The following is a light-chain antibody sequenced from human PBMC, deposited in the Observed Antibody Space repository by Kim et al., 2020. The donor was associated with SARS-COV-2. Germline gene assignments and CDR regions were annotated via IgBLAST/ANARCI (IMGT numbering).Light chain of an antibody. V-gene: IGKV1-39*01. J-gene: IGKJ1*01. CDR1: QSISSY. CDR2: AAS. Sequence: DVQMTQSPSSLSASVGDRITITCRASQSISSYLNWYQHKPGKAPKPLIYAASSLQPGVPSRFSGSGSGTDFTLTISSLQPEDYATYYCQQSYSTPRTFGQGTKVDIK. CDR3: QQSYSTPRT.